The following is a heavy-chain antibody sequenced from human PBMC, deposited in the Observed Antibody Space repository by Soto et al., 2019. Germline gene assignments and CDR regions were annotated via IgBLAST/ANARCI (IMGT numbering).Heavy chain of an antibody. Sequence: EVQLVGSGGGLVQPGGSLRLSCAASGFTFSSYDMHWLRQATGKGLEWVSAIGTAGDTYYPGSVKGRFTISRENAKNSLYLQMNSLRAEDTAVYYCARSLESVTNNHFDYWCQGTLVTVSS. V-gene: IGHV3-13*01. J-gene: IGHJ4*02. CDR1: GFTFSSYD. D-gene: IGHD4-17*01. CDR3: ARSLESVTNNHFDY. CDR2: IGTAGDT.